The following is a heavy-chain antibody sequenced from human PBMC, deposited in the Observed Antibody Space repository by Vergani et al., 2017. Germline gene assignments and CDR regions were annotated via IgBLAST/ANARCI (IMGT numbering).Heavy chain of an antibody. V-gene: IGHV4-34*01. CDR2: IDHTGRP. CDR1: GGSFTSYH. D-gene: IGHD4-11*01. Sequence: QVQLQQWGGGLLKPSETLSLTCVVNGGSFTSYHWSWIRQSPGEGLWWVGDIDHTGRPDYNPSLKSRLTMSVDKSRNPFSLTLKSLTATDTAIYFCARVNTETNGHLYYGYYMDVWGPGTAVTVS. CDR3: ARVNTETNGHLYYGYYMDV. J-gene: IGHJ6*03.